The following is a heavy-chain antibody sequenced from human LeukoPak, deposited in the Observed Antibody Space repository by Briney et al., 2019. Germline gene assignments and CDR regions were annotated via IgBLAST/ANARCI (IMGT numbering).Heavy chain of an antibody. CDR3: ARGPRLRNGFDY. D-gene: IGHD2-15*01. Sequence: SETLSLTCTVSGYSISSGYYWGWIRQPPGKGLEWIVSFYHSGTIYYNPSLKSRVTISVDTSKNQFSLKLSSVTAADTAVYYCARGPRLRNGFDYWGQGTLVTVSS. CDR2: FYHSGTI. J-gene: IGHJ4*02. V-gene: IGHV4-38-2*02. CDR1: GYSISSGYY.